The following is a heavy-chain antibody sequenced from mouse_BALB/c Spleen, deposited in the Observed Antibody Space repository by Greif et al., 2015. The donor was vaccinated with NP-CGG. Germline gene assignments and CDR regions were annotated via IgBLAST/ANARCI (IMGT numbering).Heavy chain of an antibody. Sequence: VKLQESGAELVRPGSSVKISCKASGYAFSSYWMNWVKQRPGQGLEWIGQIYPGDGDTNYNGKFKGKATLTADKSSSTAYMQLSSLTSEDSAVYFWARYDYDYYAMDYWGQGTSVTVSS. CDR3: ARYDYDYYAMDY. V-gene: IGHV1-80*01. J-gene: IGHJ4*01. D-gene: IGHD2-4*01. CDR1: GYAFSSYW. CDR2: IYPGDGDT.